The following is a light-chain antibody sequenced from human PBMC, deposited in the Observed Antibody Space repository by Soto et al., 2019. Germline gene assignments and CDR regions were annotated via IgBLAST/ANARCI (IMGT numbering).Light chain of an antibody. J-gene: IGKJ1*01. V-gene: IGKV1-39*01. CDR3: QQTFGPPRT. CDR1: ENIRSY. Sequence: DIQMTQSPSYLSASAGDRVTITCRASENIRSYLNWYQQKPGKAPEVLIYAASRLQSGVSQRYSGSGSGTDFTLHLTRLQPEDFATYYRQQTFGPPRTFGQGTRV. CDR2: AAS.